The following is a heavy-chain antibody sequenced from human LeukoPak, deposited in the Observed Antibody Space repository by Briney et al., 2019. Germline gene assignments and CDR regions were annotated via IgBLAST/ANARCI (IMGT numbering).Heavy chain of an antibody. V-gene: IGHV3-23*01. D-gene: IGHD5-12*01. CDR3: AKGHTGYDFPHFDY. CDR2: MSGTGGNT. J-gene: IGHJ4*02. Sequence: GGSLRLSCAVSGFTFSSYAMSWVRQAPGKGLEWVSFMSGTGGNTYYADPVKGRFTISRDNSKNTLYLHMNSLRAEDTALYFCAKGHTGYDFPHFDYWGQGTLVTVSS. CDR1: GFTFSSYA.